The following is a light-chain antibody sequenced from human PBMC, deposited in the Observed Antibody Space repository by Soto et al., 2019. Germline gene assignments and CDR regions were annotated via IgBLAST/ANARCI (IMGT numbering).Light chain of an antibody. CDR3: QKYNSALT. V-gene: IGKV1-27*01. Sequence: DIQMTQSPSSLSASVGDRVTITCRASQGISNYLAWYQQKPGKVPKLLIYAASNLQSGVPSRFSGSGSGTDFTLTISSLQPEDVATYYCQKYNSALTFGGGTKVEIK. CDR2: AAS. CDR1: QGISNY. J-gene: IGKJ4*01.